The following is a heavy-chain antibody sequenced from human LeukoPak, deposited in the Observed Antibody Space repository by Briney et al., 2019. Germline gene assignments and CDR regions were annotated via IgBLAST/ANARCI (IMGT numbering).Heavy chain of an antibody. CDR3: AKGPDSSGYYYEALDY. CDR2: ISWNSGSI. J-gene: IGHJ4*02. D-gene: IGHD3-22*01. V-gene: IGHV3-9*01. Sequence: GGSLRLSCAASGFTFDDYAMHWVRQAPGKGLEWVSGISWNSGSIGYADSVKGRFTISRDHAKNSLYLQMNSLRAEDTALYYCAKGPDSSGYYYEALDYWGQGTLVTVSS. CDR1: GFTFDDYA.